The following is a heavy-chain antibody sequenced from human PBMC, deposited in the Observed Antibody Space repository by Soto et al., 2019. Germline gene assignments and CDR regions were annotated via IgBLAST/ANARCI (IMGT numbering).Heavy chain of an antibody. CDR3: ARVNLSRDSSGDDYYYYGMDV. Sequence: SVKVSCKASGGTFSSYAISWVRQAPGQGLEWMGGIIPIFGTANYAQKFQGRVTITADESTSTAYMELSSLRSEDTAVYYCARVNLSRDSSGDDYYYYGMDVWGQ. J-gene: IGHJ6*02. V-gene: IGHV1-69*13. CDR1: GGTFSSYA. D-gene: IGHD3-22*01. CDR2: IIPIFGTA.